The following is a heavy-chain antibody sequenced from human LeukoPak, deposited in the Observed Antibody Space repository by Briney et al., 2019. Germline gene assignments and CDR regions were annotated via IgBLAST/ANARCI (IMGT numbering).Heavy chain of an antibody. V-gene: IGHV3-23*01. D-gene: IGHD3-3*01. CDR1: GFTFSNYA. CDR3: AKEGYDFWSTYSTTHFDY. J-gene: IGHJ4*02. Sequence: GGSLRLSCAASGFTFSNYAVSWVRQAPGKGLEWVSGISGSGGSTYYADSVKGRFTISRDNSENTLYLQVSSLRAEDTAVYHCAKEGYDFWSTYSTTHFDYWGQGTLVTVSS. CDR2: ISGSGGST.